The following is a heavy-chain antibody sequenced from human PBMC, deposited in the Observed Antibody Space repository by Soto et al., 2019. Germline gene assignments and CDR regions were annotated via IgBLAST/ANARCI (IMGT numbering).Heavy chain of an antibody. Sequence: QVRLQESGPGLVKPSQTLSLTCTVSGGSISSGDYYWSWIRQPSEKGLEWIGYIYYSGSTYYNPSLQSRVTISVDTSKNQFSLKLSSVTAADTAVYYCARGAFDFSGSYSPDYFQHWGQGTQVTVSS. CDR3: ARGAFDFSGSYSPDYFQH. CDR1: GGSISSGDYY. V-gene: IGHV4-30-4*01. D-gene: IGHD1-26*01. J-gene: IGHJ1*01. CDR2: IYYSGST.